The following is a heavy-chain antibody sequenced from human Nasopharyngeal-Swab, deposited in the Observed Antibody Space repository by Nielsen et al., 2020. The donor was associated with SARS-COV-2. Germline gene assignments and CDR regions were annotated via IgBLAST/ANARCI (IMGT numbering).Heavy chain of an antibody. CDR3: ARDQPTPHYYYYGMDV. J-gene: IGHJ6*02. Sequence: GGSLRLSCAAPGFTFSSYGMHWVRQAPGKGLEWVAVIWYDGSNKYYADSVKGRFTISRDNSKNTLYLQMNSLRAEDTAVYYCARDQPTPHYYYYGMDVWGQGTTVTVSS. CDR2: IWYDGSNK. D-gene: IGHD2-15*01. V-gene: IGHV3-33*01. CDR1: GFTFSSYG.